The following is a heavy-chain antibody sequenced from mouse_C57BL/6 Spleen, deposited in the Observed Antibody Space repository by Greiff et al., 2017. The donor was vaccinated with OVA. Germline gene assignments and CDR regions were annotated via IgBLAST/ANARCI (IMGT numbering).Heavy chain of an antibody. Sequence: VQLQQPGAELVKPGASVKMSCKASGYTFTSYWITWVKQRPGQGLEWIGDIYPGSGSTNYNEKFKSKATLTVDTSSSTAYMQLSSLTSEDAAVYYCARGDDDAGGVAYWGQGTLVTVSA. V-gene: IGHV1-55*01. J-gene: IGHJ3*01. D-gene: IGHD2-12*01. CDR3: ARGDDDAGGVAY. CDR2: IYPGSGST. CDR1: GYTFTSYW.